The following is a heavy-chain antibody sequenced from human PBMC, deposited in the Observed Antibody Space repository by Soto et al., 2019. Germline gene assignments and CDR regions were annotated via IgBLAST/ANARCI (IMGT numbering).Heavy chain of an antibody. Sequence: PGESLKISCKASGYSFTTYWIGWVRQMPGKGLERMGIIYPGDSDTRYSPSFQGQVTISADKSISTAYLQWSSLKASDSAMFYCARNDIAGNYVDFWGQGTRVTVSS. V-gene: IGHV5-51*01. CDR3: ARNDIAGNYVDF. CDR2: IYPGDSDT. CDR1: GYSFTTYW. D-gene: IGHD3-22*01. J-gene: IGHJ4*02.